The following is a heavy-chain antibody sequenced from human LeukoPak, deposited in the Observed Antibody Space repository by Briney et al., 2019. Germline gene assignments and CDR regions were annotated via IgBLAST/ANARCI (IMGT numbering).Heavy chain of an antibody. D-gene: IGHD3-22*01. CDR3: AKEGYYDSSGYYHDAFDI. CDR1: GFTFSSYG. J-gene: IGHJ3*02. CDR2: IRYDGSNK. Sequence: PGGSLRLSCAASGFTFSSYGMHWVRQAPGKGLEWVAFIRYDGSNKYYADSVKGRFTISRDNSKNTLYLQMNSLRAEDTAVYYCAKEGYYDSSGYYHDAFDIWGQGTMVTVSS. V-gene: IGHV3-30*02.